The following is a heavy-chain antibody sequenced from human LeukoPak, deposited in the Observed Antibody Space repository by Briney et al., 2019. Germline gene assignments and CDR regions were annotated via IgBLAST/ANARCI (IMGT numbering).Heavy chain of an antibody. D-gene: IGHD3-22*01. CDR3: AKAHNSGYYYAFDY. CDR2: ISWNSGSI. Sequence: PGGSLRLSCAASGFTFSSYWMSWVRQAPGKGLEWVSVISWNSGSIAYADSVKGRFTISRDNAKNSLYLQMNSLRAEDTALYYCAKAHNSGYYYAFDYWGQGTLVTVSS. J-gene: IGHJ4*02. CDR1: GFTFSSYW. V-gene: IGHV3-9*01.